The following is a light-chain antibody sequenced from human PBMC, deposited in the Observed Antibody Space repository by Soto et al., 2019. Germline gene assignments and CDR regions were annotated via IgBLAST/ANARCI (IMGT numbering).Light chain of an antibody. CDR1: QGISSY. V-gene: IGKV1-9*01. CDR3: QQLRT. Sequence: DIQLTQSTSFLSASVGDRVTITCRASQGISSYLAWYQQKPGKAPKLLIYAASTLQSGVPSRFSGSGSGTEFTLTISSLQPEDFAAYYCQQLRTFGQGTKVDIK. J-gene: IGKJ1*01. CDR2: AAS.